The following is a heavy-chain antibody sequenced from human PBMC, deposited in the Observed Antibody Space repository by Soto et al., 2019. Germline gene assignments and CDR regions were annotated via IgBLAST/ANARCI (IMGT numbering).Heavy chain of an antibody. J-gene: IGHJ5*02. CDR3: ARDRMDHSGYSNWFDP. V-gene: IGHV3-30-3*01. D-gene: IGHD3-22*01. CDR2: ISYDGSNK. CDR1: GFTFSSYA. Sequence: PGGSLRLSCAASGFTFSSYAMHWVRQAPGKGLEWVAVISYDGSNKYYADSVKGRFTISRDNSKNTLYLQMNSLRAEDTAVYYCARDRMDHSGYSNWFDPWGQGTLVTVSS.